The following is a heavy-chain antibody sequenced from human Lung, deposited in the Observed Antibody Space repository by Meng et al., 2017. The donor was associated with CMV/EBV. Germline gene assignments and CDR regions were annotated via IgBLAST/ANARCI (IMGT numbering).Heavy chain of an antibody. CDR1: GGSFSTHT. CDR2: LIAVFDKT. V-gene: IGHV1-69*13. CDR3: ARGRRNEPLFDY. J-gene: IGHJ4*02. Sequence: VQLVQSGDEVKKPGSSVKLACKTSGGSFSTHTFSWVRQAPGQGLEWMGGLIAVFDKTKAAPRFQDRVTFTADESTSTAYMELSSLTFDDTAVYFCARGRRNEPLFDYWGQGTLVTVSS. D-gene: IGHD1-14*01.